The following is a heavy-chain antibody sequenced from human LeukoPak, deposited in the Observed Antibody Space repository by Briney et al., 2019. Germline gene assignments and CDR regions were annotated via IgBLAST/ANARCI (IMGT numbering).Heavy chain of an antibody. Sequence: GGSLRHSRAASVFTFPTYAFTWVRPAPGKGLEWVSAITDSSNYMYYGDSVKGRVTISRDNANNSLYLQMNSLRVEDTAVYYCARDRAVSPNTFDYWGQGTLVTVSS. CDR2: ITDSSNYM. V-gene: IGHV3-21*01. J-gene: IGHJ4*02. D-gene: IGHD1/OR15-1a*01. CDR3: ARDRAVSPNTFDY. CDR1: VFTFPTYA.